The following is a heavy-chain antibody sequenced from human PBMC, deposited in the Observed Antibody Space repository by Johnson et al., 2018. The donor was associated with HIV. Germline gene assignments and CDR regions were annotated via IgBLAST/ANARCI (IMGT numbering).Heavy chain of an antibody. V-gene: IGHV3-64*01. CDR3: ARAKQRADAFDI. Sequence: VQLVESGGGLVQPGGSLRLSCAASGFTFSSYAMHWVRQAPGKGLEYVSAISSNGGSTYYANSVKGRFTISRDNSKNTLYLQMNSLRAEDTAVYYCARAKQRADAFDIWGQGTMVTVSS. J-gene: IGHJ3*02. D-gene: IGHD6-25*01. CDR1: GFTFSSYA. CDR2: ISSNGGST.